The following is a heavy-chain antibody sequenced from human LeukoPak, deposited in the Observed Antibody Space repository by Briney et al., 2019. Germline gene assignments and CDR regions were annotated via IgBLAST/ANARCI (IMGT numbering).Heavy chain of an antibody. CDR3: ARSSTLGNYFDY. CDR1: GYTFTSYY. Sequence: RGASVKVSCKASGYTFTSYYMHWVRQAPGQGLGWMGIINPSGGSTSYAQKFQGRVTLTRDTSTSTVYMELSSLRSEDTAVYYCARSSTLGNYFDYWGQGTLVTVSS. J-gene: IGHJ4*02. D-gene: IGHD6-13*01. CDR2: INPSGGST. V-gene: IGHV1-46*01.